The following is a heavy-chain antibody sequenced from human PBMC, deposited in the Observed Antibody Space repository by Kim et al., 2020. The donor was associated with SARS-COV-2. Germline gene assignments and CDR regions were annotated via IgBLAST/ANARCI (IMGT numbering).Heavy chain of an antibody. CDR2: IYYSGST. Sequence: SETLSLTCTVSGGSISSSSYYWGWIRQPPGKGLEWIGSIYYSGSTYYNPSLKSRVTISVDTSKNQFTLKLSSVTAADTAVYYCARQGVLLWFGEVSYGMDVWGQGTTVTVSS. CDR1: GGSISSSSYY. V-gene: IGHV4-39*01. J-gene: IGHJ6*02. CDR3: ARQGVLLWFGEVSYGMDV. D-gene: IGHD3-10*01.